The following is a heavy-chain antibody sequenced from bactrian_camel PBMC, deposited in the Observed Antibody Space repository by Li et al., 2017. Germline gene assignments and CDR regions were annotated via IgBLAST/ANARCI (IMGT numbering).Heavy chain of an antibody. CDR2: IWLGSGSK. J-gene: IGHJ4*01. V-gene: IGHV3S1*01. CDR1: DYSFSRYW. CDR3: AADWSPFFTSVWPSCMSAVQAAGDKDSDYNY. D-gene: IGHD3*01. Sequence: HVQLVESGGGSVQAGESLKLSCAVSDYSFSRYWAWFRQAPGKRREGVAVIWLGSGSKYYADGVKGRFTISKDNAKNTLYLQMNSLKPEDTAIYYCAADWSPFFTSVWPSCMSAVQAAGDKDSDYNYRGQGTQVTVS.